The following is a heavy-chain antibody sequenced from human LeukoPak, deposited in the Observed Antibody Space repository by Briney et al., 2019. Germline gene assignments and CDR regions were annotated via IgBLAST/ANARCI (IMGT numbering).Heavy chain of an antibody. CDR3: AGSHCGGDCYSSRWQVLYGYYYGYRDV. J-gene: IGHJ6*03. CDR1: GGSFRGFY. CDR2: INHSGSS. V-gene: IGHV4-34*01. Sequence: SETLSLTCAVYGGSFRGFYWTWIRQSPGKGLEWIGEINHSGSSSYNPSLKSRIMISVDMSKNQFSLKVRSVTAADTAVYYCAGSHCGGDCYSSRWQVLYGYYYGYRDVGGTGTTVTVSS. D-gene: IGHD2-21*02.